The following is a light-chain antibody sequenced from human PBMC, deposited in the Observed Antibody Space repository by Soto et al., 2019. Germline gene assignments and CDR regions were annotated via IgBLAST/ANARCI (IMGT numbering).Light chain of an antibody. CDR2: DAS. V-gene: IGKV1-33*01. CDR3: QQYDNLPWT. Sequence: DIQMTQSPSSLSAFVGDRVTITCQASQDISNYLNWYQQKPGKAPKLLIYDASNLETGVPSRFSGSGSGTDFSFTISSLQPEDIATYYSQQYDNLPWTFGQGTKVEIK. J-gene: IGKJ1*01. CDR1: QDISNY.